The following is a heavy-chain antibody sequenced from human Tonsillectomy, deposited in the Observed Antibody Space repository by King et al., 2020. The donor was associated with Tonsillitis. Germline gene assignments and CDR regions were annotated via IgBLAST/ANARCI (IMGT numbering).Heavy chain of an antibody. Sequence: VQLPQWGAGLLKPSETLSLTCAVYGGSFSGYYWSWIRQPPGKGLEWIGEINHSGSTNYNPSLKSRVTISVDTSKNQSSLKLSSVTAADTAVYYCSSSSNRYYYYGMDVWGQGTTVTVSS. CDR3: SSSSNRYYYYGMDV. D-gene: IGHD6-6*01. V-gene: IGHV4-34*01. CDR1: GGSFSGYY. J-gene: IGHJ6*02. CDR2: INHSGST.